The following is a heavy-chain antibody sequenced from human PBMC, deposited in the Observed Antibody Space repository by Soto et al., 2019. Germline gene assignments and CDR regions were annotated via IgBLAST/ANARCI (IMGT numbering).Heavy chain of an antibody. D-gene: IGHD1-1*01. CDR3: ARDQKYSYYYYGMDV. V-gene: IGHV3-11*06. Sequence: QVQLVESGGGLVKPGGSLRLSCAASGFTLSDYYMSWIRQAPGKGLEWVSYISSSSSYTNYADSVKGRFTISRDNAKNSLYLQMNSLRAEDTAVYYCARDQKYSYYYYGMDVWGQGTTVTVSS. J-gene: IGHJ6*02. CDR2: ISSSSSYT. CDR1: GFTLSDYY.